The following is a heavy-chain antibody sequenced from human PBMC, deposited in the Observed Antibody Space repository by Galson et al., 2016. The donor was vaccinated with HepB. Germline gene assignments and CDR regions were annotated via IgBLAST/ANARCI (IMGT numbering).Heavy chain of an antibody. D-gene: IGHD3-10*01. CDR2: INGGNGNT. V-gene: IGHV1-3*01. CDR1: GYSFTGNA. CDR3: ARDLRLHQWFGGAMDV. Sequence: SVKVSCKASGYSFTGNAIHWVRQAPGQRLGWMGGINGGNGNTQYSQKFQGRATITRGTSANTIYMELSTLRSEDTAVYYYARDLRLHQWFGGAMDVWGQGTTVTVSS. J-gene: IGHJ6*02.